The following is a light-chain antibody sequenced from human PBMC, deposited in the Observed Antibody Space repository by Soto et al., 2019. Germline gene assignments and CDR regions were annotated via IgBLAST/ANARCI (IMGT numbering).Light chain of an antibody. CDR2: DAS. V-gene: IGKV1-5*01. Sequence: DIQMTQSPSTLSASVGDGVTITCRASQNISPWLAWYQQKPGKAPNLLIFDASSWKSWFPSRFSGSGSGTEFTLTITNLQPDDYATYYCQQYNSYSPWTFGPGTKVEI. CDR1: QNISPW. CDR3: QQYNSYSPWT. J-gene: IGKJ1*01.